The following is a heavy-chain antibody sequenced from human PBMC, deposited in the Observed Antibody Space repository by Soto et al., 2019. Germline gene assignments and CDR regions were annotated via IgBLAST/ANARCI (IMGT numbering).Heavy chain of an antibody. V-gene: IGHV1-69*13. Sequence: GASVKVSCKASGGTFSSYAISCVRQAPGQGLEWMGGIIPIFGTANYAQKFQGRVTITADESTSTAFMELSSLRSEDTAVYYCARGSRGVVVVAAQGFDPWGQGTLVTVSS. J-gene: IGHJ5*02. CDR3: ARGSRGVVVVAAQGFDP. CDR1: GGTFSSYA. CDR2: IIPIFGTA. D-gene: IGHD2-15*01.